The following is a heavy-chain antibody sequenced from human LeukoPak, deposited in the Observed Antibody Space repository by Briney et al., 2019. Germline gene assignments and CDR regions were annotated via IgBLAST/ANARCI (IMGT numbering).Heavy chain of an antibody. D-gene: IGHD6-19*01. CDR1: EFTFSNYG. CDR2: ISGGGGGT. V-gene: IGHV3-23*01. CDR3: AKGRYTSGRNFDH. Sequence: PGGSLRLSCAASEFTFSNYGMSWVRQGPGKGKGLEWVSGISGGGGGTYYADSVKGRFTISRDDSKNRLYLQMNSLRAEDTAVYYCAKGRYTSGRNFDHWGQGTLVTVS. J-gene: IGHJ4*02.